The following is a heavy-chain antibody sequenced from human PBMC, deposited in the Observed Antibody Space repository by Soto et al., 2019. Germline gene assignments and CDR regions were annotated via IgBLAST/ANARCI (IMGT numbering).Heavy chain of an antibody. J-gene: IGHJ5*02. CDR3: ARQRNYDILTGYYSWFDP. Sequence: SETLSLTCTVSGGSISSYYWSWIRQPPGKGLEWIGYIYYSGSTNYNPSIKSRDTISVDTSKNQFSLKLSSVTAADTAVYYCARQRNYDILTGYYSWFDPWGQGTLVTVSS. D-gene: IGHD3-9*01. CDR2: IYYSGST. V-gene: IGHV4-59*08. CDR1: GGSISSYY.